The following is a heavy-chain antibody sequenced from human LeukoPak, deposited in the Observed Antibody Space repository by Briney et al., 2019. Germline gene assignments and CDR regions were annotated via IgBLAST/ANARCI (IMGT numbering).Heavy chain of an antibody. CDR2: INHSGST. D-gene: IGHD4-23*01. Sequence: KTSETLSLTCAVYGGSFSGYYWSWIRQPPGKGLEWIGEINHSGSTNYNPSLKSRVTISVDTSKNQFSLKLSSVTAADTAVYYCARGPDYGGNSAYSDYWGQGTLVTVSS. V-gene: IGHV4-34*01. CDR3: ARGPDYGGNSAYSDY. CDR1: GGSFSGYY. J-gene: IGHJ4*02.